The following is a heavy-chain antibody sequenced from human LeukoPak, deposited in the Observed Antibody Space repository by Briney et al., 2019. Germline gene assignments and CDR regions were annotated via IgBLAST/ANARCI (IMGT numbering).Heavy chain of an antibody. Sequence: GGSLRLSCAASGFTVSTNYMSWVRQAPGKGLEWVSVIYSGGSTYYADSVKGRFTISRDNSKKTLYLQMISLRADDTAVYYCARDRAGIFDYWGQGTLVTVSS. D-gene: IGHD6-13*01. CDR1: GFTVSTNY. CDR2: IYSGGST. V-gene: IGHV3-66*01. CDR3: ARDRAGIFDY. J-gene: IGHJ4*02.